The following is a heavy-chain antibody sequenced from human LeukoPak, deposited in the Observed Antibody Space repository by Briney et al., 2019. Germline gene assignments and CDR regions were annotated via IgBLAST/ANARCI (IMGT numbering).Heavy chain of an antibody. CDR3: ARASGYYYDSSDWFDP. CDR2: IIPIFGTA. CDR1: GGTFSSYA. V-gene: IGHV1-69*05. D-gene: IGHD3-22*01. Sequence: ASVKLSCKASGGTFSSYAISWVRQAPGQGLEWMGRIIPIFGTANYAQKFQGRVTITTDESTSTAYMELSSLRSEDTAVYYCARASGYYYDSSDWFDPWGQGTLVTVSS. J-gene: IGHJ5*02.